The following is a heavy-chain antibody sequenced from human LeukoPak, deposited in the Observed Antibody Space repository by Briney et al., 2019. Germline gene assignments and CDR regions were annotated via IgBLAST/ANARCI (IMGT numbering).Heavy chain of an antibody. CDR1: GYTFTSYS. J-gene: IGHJ3*02. CDR2: ISTYNGNT. V-gene: IGHV1-18*01. D-gene: IGHD3-22*01. CDR3: ARVGYDSSGRHRYAFDI. Sequence: ASVKVSCKASGYTFTSYSISWVRQAPGQGLEWMGWISTYNGNTNYAQKLQGRVTMTTDTSTSTAYMELRSLRSDDTAVYYCARVGYDSSGRHRYAFDIWGQGTMVTVSS.